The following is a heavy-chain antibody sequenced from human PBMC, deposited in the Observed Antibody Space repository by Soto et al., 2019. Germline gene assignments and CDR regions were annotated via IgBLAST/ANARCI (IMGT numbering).Heavy chain of an antibody. J-gene: IGHJ3*02. V-gene: IGHV4-59*01. CDR1: GGSISSYY. D-gene: IGHD3-9*01. CDR2: IYYSGST. CDR3: ARDGHKGLVTPRWDAFDI. Sequence: SETLSLTCTVSGGSISSYYWSWIRQPPGKGLEWIGYIYYSGSTNYNPSLKSRVTISVDTSKNQFSLKLSSVTAADTAVYYRARDGHKGLVTPRWDAFDIWGQGTMVTVSS.